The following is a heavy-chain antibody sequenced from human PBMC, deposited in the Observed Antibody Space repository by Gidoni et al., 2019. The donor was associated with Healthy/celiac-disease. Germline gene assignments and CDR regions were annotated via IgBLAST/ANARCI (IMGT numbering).Heavy chain of an antibody. J-gene: IGHJ3*02. D-gene: IGHD2-15*01. CDR1: GFTFSSSG. V-gene: IGHV3-30*18. CDR3: SKDSGDIVVLVAAEGGAFDI. Sequence: QVQLVESGGGVVQPGRSLRLSCAASGFTFSSSGMCWVRHAPGKGLEWVAVISYDGGNIYYADSVKCRFTISRDNSKNTLYLQMNRLRAEDTAVYYCSKDSGDIVVLVAAEGGAFDIWGQGTMVTVSP. CDR2: ISYDGGNI.